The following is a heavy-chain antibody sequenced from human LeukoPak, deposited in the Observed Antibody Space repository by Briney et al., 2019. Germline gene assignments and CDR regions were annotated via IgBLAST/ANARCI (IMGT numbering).Heavy chain of an antibody. D-gene: IGHD3-10*01. V-gene: IGHV2-70*11. J-gene: IGHJ4*02. Sequence: ESGPALVKPTQTLTLTCTFSGFSLSTSGMCVSWIRQPPGKALEWLARIDWDDDKYYSTSLKTRLTISKDTSKNQVVLTMTNMDPVDTATYYCARSITMVRGVIHIDYWGQGTLVTVSS. CDR1: GFSLSTSGMC. CDR2: IDWDDDK. CDR3: ARSITMVRGVIHIDY.